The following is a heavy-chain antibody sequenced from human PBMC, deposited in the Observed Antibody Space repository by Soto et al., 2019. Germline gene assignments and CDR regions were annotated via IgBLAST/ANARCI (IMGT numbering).Heavy chain of an antibody. D-gene: IGHD3-10*01. Sequence: QVQLQESGPGLVKPSETMSLSCTVSGGSISSYYWSWFRQSPGKRMEWIGYVHHSWGSSYNPSLQSRVAISLDTSKSQFSLKVTSVTATDKAVYYCARQGFGPLHGLVDVWGQGTTVTVSS. V-gene: IGHV4-59*08. CDR2: VHHSWGS. J-gene: IGHJ6*02. CDR3: ARQGFGPLHGLVDV. CDR1: GGSISSYY.